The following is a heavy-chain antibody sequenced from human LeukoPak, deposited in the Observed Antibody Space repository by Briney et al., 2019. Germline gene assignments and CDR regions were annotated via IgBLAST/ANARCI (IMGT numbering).Heavy chain of an antibody. CDR1: GGSISSYY. Sequence: SETLSLTCTVSGGSISSYYWSWIRQSPGKGLEWIGEINHGGSTTYNPSLQSRVTISVDTSKNQFSLKLSSVTAADTAVYYCARGVAAAARWFDPWGQGTLVTVSS. J-gene: IGHJ5*02. CDR2: INHGGST. CDR3: ARGVAAAARWFDP. D-gene: IGHD6-13*01. V-gene: IGHV4-34*01.